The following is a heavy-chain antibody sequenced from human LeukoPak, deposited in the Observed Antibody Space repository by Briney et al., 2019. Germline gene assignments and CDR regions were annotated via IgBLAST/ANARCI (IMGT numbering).Heavy chain of an antibody. CDR3: ARALRSLRGVYSYSGLDV. CDR2: IRNKANSYIT. D-gene: IGHD3-10*01. CDR1: GFTFSDHY. Sequence: GGSLRLSCAASGFTFSDHYMDWVRQAPGKGLEWVGRIRNKANSYITEYAASVRGRFTISRDDSKNSLDLQMNSLRTKDTAVYYCARALRSLRGVYSYSGLDVWGQGTTVTVSS. J-gene: IGHJ6*02. V-gene: IGHV3-72*01.